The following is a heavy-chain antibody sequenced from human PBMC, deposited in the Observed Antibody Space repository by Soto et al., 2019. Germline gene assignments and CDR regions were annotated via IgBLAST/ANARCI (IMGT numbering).Heavy chain of an antibody. D-gene: IGHD3-9*01. CDR3: ARHPSGSGRYFDWLLPNFDY. V-gene: IGHV1-69*02. J-gene: IGHJ4*02. CDR2: IIPILGIA. Sequence: GASVKVSCKASGGTFSSYTISWVRQAPGQGLEWMGRIIPILGIANYAQKFQGRVTITADKSTSTAYMELSSLRSEDTAVHYCARHPSGSGRYFDWLLPNFDYWGQGTLVPVSS. CDR1: GGTFSSYT.